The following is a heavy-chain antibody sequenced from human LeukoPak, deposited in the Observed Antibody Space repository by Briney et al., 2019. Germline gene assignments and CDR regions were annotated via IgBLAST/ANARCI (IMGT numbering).Heavy chain of an antibody. Sequence: SETLSLTCTVSGGSISTYYWSWIRQPPGKGLEWFGTMYHSGNSYYNPSLQSRLTISVDTSKNQFSLKLISVTAADTAVYYCARFATGGLCYFDYWGQGTLVTVSS. CDR2: MYHSGNS. D-gene: IGHD2-8*02. V-gene: IGHV4-59*08. J-gene: IGHJ4*02. CDR3: ARFATGGLCYFDY. CDR1: GGSISTYY.